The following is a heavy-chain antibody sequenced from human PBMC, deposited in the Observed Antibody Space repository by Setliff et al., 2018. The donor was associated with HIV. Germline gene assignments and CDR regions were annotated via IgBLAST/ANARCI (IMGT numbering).Heavy chain of an antibody. D-gene: IGHD4-17*01. CDR3: ARALYGDYGGDINWFDP. V-gene: IGHV7-4-1*02. CDR2: INTNTGSP. J-gene: IGHJ5*02. Sequence: ASVKVSCKASGYTFINYAMNWVRQAPGQGLEWMGWINTNTGSPTYAQAFTGRFVFSVDTSVTTAYLQISSLKAEDTAVYYCARALYGDYGGDINWFDPWGQGTLVTVPS. CDR1: GYTFINYA.